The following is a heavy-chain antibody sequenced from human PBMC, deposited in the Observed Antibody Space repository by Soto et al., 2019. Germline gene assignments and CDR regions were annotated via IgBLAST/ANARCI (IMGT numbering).Heavy chain of an antibody. D-gene: IGHD3-22*01. CDR3: GREPDISGHYSGGCDV. CDR2: VSHDGKTE. CDR1: GFTFSSYA. J-gene: IGHJ3*01. Sequence: QVQLVESGGGVVQPGRSLRLSCAASGFTFSSYAMHWVRQAPGKGLEWVAVVSHDGKTEYHAASVKGRFTISRDTSANILSLQMNILRDEDTAVYYCGREPDISGHYSGGCDVWGQGTMVTVSS. V-gene: IGHV3-30*04.